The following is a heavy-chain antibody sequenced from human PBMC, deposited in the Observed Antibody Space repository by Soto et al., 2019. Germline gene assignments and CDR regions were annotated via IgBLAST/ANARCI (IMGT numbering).Heavy chain of an antibody. V-gene: IGHV3-23*01. J-gene: IGHJ4*02. CDR1: GFTFSSYA. D-gene: IGHD2-2*01. Sequence: EVQLLESGGGLVQPGGSLRLSCAASGFTFSSYAMSWVRQAPGKGLEWVSAISGSGGSTYYADSVKGRFTISRDNSKNSLYLQMNSLRAEDTAVYYCAKGVGPAPGGGYWGQGTLVTVSS. CDR2: ISGSGGST. CDR3: AKGVGPAPGGGY.